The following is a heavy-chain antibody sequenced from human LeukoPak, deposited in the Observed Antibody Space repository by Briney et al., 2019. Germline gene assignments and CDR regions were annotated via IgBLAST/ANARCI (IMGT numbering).Heavy chain of an antibody. CDR1: GFTVSSNY. D-gene: IGHD3-16*01. V-gene: IGHV3-53*01. Sequence: PGGSLRLSCAASGFTVSSNYMSWVRQAPGKGLEWVSVIYSGGSTYYADSVKGRFTISRDNSKNTLYLQMNSLRAEDTAVYYCARDRSDYVWGRSFDYWGQGTLVTVSS. CDR3: ARDRSDYVWGRSFDY. J-gene: IGHJ4*02. CDR2: IYSGGST.